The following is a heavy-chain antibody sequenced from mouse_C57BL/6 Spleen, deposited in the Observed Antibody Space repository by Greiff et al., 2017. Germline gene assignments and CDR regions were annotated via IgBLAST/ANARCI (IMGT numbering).Heavy chain of an antibody. D-gene: IGHD3-2*02. V-gene: IGHV1-82*01. J-gene: IGHJ4*01. CDR3: ARLDSSGYVGDYYAMAY. Sequence: VQLQQSGPELVKPGASVKISCKASGYAFSSSWMNWVKQRPGKGLEWIGRIYPGDGDTNYNGKFKGKGTLTADKSSSPAYMQLSILTSEDSAVYFCARLDSSGYVGDYYAMAYWGQGTSVTVSS. CDR1: GYAFSSSW. CDR2: IYPGDGDT.